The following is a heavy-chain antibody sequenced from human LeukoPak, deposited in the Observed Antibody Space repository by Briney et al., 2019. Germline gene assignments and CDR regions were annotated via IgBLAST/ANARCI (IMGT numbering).Heavy chain of an antibody. CDR3: ARGSGPYYPFDH. CDR2: ISSSSSYI. J-gene: IGHJ4*02. D-gene: IGHD1-26*01. V-gene: IGHV3-21*06. Sequence: GGSLRLSCAASGFTFSSYSMNWVRQAPGKGLEWVSSISSSSSYIYYADSVKGRFTISRDNSKSTVSLQMNSLRAEDTAVYYCARGSGPYYPFDHWGQGTLVTVSS. CDR1: GFTFSSYS.